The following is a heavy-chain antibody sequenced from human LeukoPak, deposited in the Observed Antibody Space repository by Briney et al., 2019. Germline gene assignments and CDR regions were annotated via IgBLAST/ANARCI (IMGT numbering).Heavy chain of an antibody. V-gene: IGHV3-23*01. CDR3: VKDRIWGEDYFDY. J-gene: IGHJ4*02. CDR1: GFTFSSYA. CDR2: ISGSGSST. Sequence: GGSLRLSCAASGFTFSSYAMSWVRQAPGKGLEWVSAISGSGSSTYYAGSVKGRFTISRDNSKNTLYLQMNSLRAEDTAVYYCVKDRIWGEDYFDYWGQGTLVTVSS. D-gene: IGHD3-16*01.